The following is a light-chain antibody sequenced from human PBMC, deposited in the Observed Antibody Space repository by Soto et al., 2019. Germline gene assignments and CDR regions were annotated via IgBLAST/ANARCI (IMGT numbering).Light chain of an antibody. Sequence: QSVLTQPPSASGTPGQRVTISCSGSSSNIGSNSVNWYQQLPGTAPKLLMYSSNQRPSGVPDRFSGSKSGTSASLAISGLQSEDEADYYCAAGDDSLNGVVFGGGTKLTV. CDR1: SSNIGSNS. CDR3: AAGDDSLNGVV. CDR2: SSN. V-gene: IGLV1-44*01. J-gene: IGLJ2*01.